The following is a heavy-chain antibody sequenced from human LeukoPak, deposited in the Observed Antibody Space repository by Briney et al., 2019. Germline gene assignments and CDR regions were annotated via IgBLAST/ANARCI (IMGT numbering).Heavy chain of an antibody. J-gene: IGHJ4*02. CDR1: GDSLSSNNAG. CDR2: TYYRSKWYN. D-gene: IGHD6-19*01. Sequence: SQTLSLTCAIPGDSLSSNNAGWTWIRQSPSRGLEWLGRTYYRSKWYNDYAVSVKSRITISPDTSKNQFSLQLNSVTPEDTAVYYCARAVAGRLDYWGQGTLVTVSS. V-gene: IGHV6-1*01. CDR3: ARAVAGRLDY.